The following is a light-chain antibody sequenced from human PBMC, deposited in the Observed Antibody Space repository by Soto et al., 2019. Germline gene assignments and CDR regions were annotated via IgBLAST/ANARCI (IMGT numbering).Light chain of an antibody. CDR3: QQYNNLPPVYT. J-gene: IGKJ2*01. CDR2: DAS. CDR1: QDISNY. V-gene: IGKV1-33*01. Sequence: DLQMTQSPSSLSASVGDRVTITCQASQDISNYLNWYQQKPGRAPKLLIYDASNLETGVPSRFSGSGSGANFTFTISSLQPEDIATYYCQQYNNLPPVYTFGQGTKLDIK.